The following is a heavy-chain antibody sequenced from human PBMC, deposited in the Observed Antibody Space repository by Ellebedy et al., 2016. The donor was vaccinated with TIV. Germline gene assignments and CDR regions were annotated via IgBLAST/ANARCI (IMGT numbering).Heavy chain of an antibody. D-gene: IGHD2-8*01. V-gene: IGHV3-74*01. CDR1: GFTFSSYW. CDR2: INTDGSSP. CDR3: ARDLMVTAWFDP. J-gene: IGHJ5*02. Sequence: PGGSLRLSCAASGFTFSSYWMHWVRQAPGKGLVWVSRINTDGSSPTYADSVKGRFTISRDNAKNTLYLQMNSLRAEDTAVYYCARDLMVTAWFDPWGQGTLVTVSS.